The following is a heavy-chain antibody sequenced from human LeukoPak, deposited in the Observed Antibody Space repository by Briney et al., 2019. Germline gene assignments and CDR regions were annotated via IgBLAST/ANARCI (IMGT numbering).Heavy chain of an antibody. J-gene: IGHJ4*02. D-gene: IGHD3-3*01. V-gene: IGHV4-4*02. CDR3: ARDPEWLPFDY. CDR2: IYHSGST. CDR1: GGSIITLNW. Sequence: MSSETLSLTCALSGGSIITLNWWSWVRQPPGKGLEWIGSIYHSGSTYYDPSLKSRVTISVDTSKNQFSLKLSSVTAADTAVYYCARDPEWLPFDYWGQGTLVTVSS.